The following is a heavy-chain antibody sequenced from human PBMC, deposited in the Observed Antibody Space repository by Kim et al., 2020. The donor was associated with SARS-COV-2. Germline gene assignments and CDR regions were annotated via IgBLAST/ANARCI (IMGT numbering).Heavy chain of an antibody. CDR2: INHSGRT. CDR3: ARRLSNTSGWGSHYCDL. Sequence: SETLSLTCAVYGGSFSGYYWSWIRQPPGKGLEWIGEINHSGRTNYNPSLKSRVTISVDTSKHQFSLKLTSVTAADAALYSCARRLSNTSGWGSHYCDLWGQGILVTVSS. V-gene: IGHV4-34*01. D-gene: IGHD3-10*01. CDR1: GGSFSGYY. J-gene: IGHJ1*01.